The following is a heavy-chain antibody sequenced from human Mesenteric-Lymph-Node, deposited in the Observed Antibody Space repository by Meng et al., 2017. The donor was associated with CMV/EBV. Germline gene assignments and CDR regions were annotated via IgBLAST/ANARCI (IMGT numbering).Heavy chain of an antibody. D-gene: IGHD2-2*01. V-gene: IGHV3-21*01. Sequence: GESLKISCAASGFTFSSYTMNWVRQAPGKGLEWVSSISSSSSYIYYADSVKGRFTISRDNAKNSLYLQMNSLRAEDTAVYYCARDRPTLGYCTSTTCPPDYYYGLDVWGQGTTVTVSS. CDR3: ARDRPTLGYCTSTTCPPDYYYGLDV. CDR2: ISSSSSYI. J-gene: IGHJ6*02. CDR1: GFTFSSYT.